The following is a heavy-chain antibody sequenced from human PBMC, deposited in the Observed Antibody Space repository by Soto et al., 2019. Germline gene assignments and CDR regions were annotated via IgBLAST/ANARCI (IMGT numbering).Heavy chain of an antibody. CDR2: ISSDGNNK. J-gene: IGHJ3*02. CDR1: GFTFSSFV. CDR3: AKVGYCSGGSCYSDDAFDI. Sequence: PGGSLRLSCAASGFTFSSFVMHWVRQAPGKGLEWVALISSDGNNKFYADSVKGRFTISRDNSKNTLYLQMNSLRAEDTAIYYCAKVGYCSGGSCYSDDAFDIWGQGAVVTVS. D-gene: IGHD2-15*01. V-gene: IGHV3-30*18.